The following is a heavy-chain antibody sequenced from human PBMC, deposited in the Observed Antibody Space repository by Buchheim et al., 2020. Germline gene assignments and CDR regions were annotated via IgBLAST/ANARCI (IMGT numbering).Heavy chain of an antibody. J-gene: IGHJ6*02. Sequence: QLQLQESGPGLVKPSETLSLTCTVSGGSISSSSYYWGWIRQPPGKGLEWIGSIYYSGSTYYNPSLKSRVTISVDTSKNQFSLKLSSVTAADTAVYYCARHVGEEVAAHSYYYGMDVWGQGTT. V-gene: IGHV4-39*01. D-gene: IGHD2-15*01. CDR2: IYYSGST. CDR1: GGSISSSSYY. CDR3: ARHVGEEVAAHSYYYGMDV.